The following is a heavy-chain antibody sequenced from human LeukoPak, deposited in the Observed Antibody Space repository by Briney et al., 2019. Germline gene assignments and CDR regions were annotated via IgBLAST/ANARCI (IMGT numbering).Heavy chain of an antibody. J-gene: IGHJ4*02. D-gene: IGHD3-10*01. CDR3: AKAVDGSGSYYPQIFDY. CDR1: GFTFDDYA. CDR2: ISWNSGSI. V-gene: IGHV3-9*01. Sequence: PGGSLRLSCAASGFTFDDYAMHWVRQAPGKGLEWVSGISWNSGSIGYADSVKGRFTISRDNAKNSLYLQMNSLRAEDTALYYCAKAVDGSGSYYPQIFDYWGQGTLVTVSS.